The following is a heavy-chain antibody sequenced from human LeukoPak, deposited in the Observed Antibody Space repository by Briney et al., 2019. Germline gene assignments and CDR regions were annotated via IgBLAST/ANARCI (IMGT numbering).Heavy chain of an antibody. CDR3: AKAGGYYYYFYMDV. V-gene: IGHV3-23*01. CDR1: GFTFSSYA. CDR2: ISGSGNTV. Sequence: GGSLRLSCAASGFTFSSYAMNWVRQAPGKGLEWVSAISGSGNTVHYADSVQGRFTIFRDNSKNTLYLQMKSLRAEDTAVYYCAKAGGYYYYFYMDVWGKGTTVTVSS. D-gene: IGHD2-8*02. J-gene: IGHJ6*03.